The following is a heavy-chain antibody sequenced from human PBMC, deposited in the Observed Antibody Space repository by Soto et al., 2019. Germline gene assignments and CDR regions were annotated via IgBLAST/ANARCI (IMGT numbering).Heavy chain of an antibody. CDR2: IYHSGST. CDR3: ARESNYYNSRVIDS. CDR1: GGSISADDYY. D-gene: IGHD3-22*01. Sequence: QVQLQESGPGLVKPSQTLSLTCTVSGGSISADDYYWSWIRQPPGKGLEWIGYIYHSGSTYYKPSLKSRVTISVDTSKNQCPLKLTSVTAADTAVYYCARESNYYNSRVIDSWAQGTLVTVSS. V-gene: IGHV4-30-4*01. J-gene: IGHJ4*02.